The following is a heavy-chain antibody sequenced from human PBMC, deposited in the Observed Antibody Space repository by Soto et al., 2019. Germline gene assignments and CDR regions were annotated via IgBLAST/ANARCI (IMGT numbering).Heavy chain of an antibody. Sequence: QVQLVQSGAEVKKPGSSVKVSCKASGGTFSNYAISWVRQAPGQGLEWMGGIIPIFGTANYAQKFQGRVTITAEISTSTAYRERGSRRSGDRAVYYCAREGGVGATTGWDWGQGTLVTVSS. CDR3: AREGGVGATTGWD. CDR1: GGTFSNYA. J-gene: IGHJ4*02. D-gene: IGHD1-26*01. CDR2: IIPIFGTA. V-gene: IGHV1-69*06.